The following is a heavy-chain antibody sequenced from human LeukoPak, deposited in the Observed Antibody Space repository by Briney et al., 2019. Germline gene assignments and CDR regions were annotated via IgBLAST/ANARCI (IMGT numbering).Heavy chain of an antibody. CDR1: GYTFTGYY. CDR2: INPNSGGT. J-gene: IGHJ3*02. V-gene: IGHV1-2*02. D-gene: IGHD2-2*01. Sequence: GASVKVSCKASGYTFTGYYMHWVRQAPGQGLEWMGWINPNSGGTNYAQKFQGRVTMTRDTSISTAYMEMSRLRSDDTAVYYCAREKDIVVVPAANAGDDAFDIWGQGTMVTVSS. CDR3: AREKDIVVVPAANAGDDAFDI.